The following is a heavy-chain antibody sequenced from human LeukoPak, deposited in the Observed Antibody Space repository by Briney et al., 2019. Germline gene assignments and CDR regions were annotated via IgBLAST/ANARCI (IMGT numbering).Heavy chain of an antibody. V-gene: IGHV3-21*01. CDR3: ASVTFGGVDNDY. CDR2: ISSSSSYI. CDR1: GLTFSSYS. D-gene: IGHD3-16*01. Sequence: GGSLRLSCAASGLTFSSYSMSWVRQAPGKGLEWVSSISSSSSYIYYADSVKGRFTISRDNAKNSLYLQMNSLRAEDTAVYYCASVTFGGVDNDYWGQGTLVTVSS. J-gene: IGHJ4*02.